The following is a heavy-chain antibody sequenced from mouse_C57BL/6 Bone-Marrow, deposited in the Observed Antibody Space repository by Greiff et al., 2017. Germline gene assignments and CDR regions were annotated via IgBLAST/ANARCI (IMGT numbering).Heavy chain of an antibody. CDR1: GFSLTSYG. CDR3: AKNRDYYGSSYYAMDY. Sequence: QVQLKESGPGLVQPSQSLSITCTVSGFSLTSYGVHWVRQPPGKGLEWLGVIWSGGSTDYNAAFISRLSISKDNSKSQVFFKMHSLQADDTAIYYCAKNRDYYGSSYYAMDYWGQGTSVTVSS. CDR2: IWSGGST. V-gene: IGHV2-4*01. J-gene: IGHJ4*01. D-gene: IGHD1-1*01.